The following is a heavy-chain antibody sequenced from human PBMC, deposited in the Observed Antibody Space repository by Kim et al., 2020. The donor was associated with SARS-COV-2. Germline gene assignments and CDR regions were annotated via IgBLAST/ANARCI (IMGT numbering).Heavy chain of an antibody. Sequence: GGSLRLSCAASGFTFSSYSMNWVRQAPGKGLEWVSYISSSSSTIYYADSVKGRFTISRDNAKNSLYLQMNSLRDEDTAVYYCARDYGDRRDYYYYYGMDVWGQGTTVTVSS. CDR3: ARDYGDRRDYYYYYGMDV. CDR1: GFTFSSYS. J-gene: IGHJ6*02. CDR2: ISSSSSTI. V-gene: IGHV3-48*02. D-gene: IGHD4-17*01.